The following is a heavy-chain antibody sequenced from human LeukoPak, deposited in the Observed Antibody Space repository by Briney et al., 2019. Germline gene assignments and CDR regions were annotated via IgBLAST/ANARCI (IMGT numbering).Heavy chain of an antibody. CDR1: GFTFSSYG. Sequence: GGSLRLSCAASGFTFSSYGMHRVRQAPGKGLEWVAVISYDGSNKYYADSVKGRFTISRDNSKNTLYLQMNSLRAEDTAVYYCAKRFKLGGFDYWGQGTLVTVSS. D-gene: IGHD2-15*01. V-gene: IGHV3-30*18. CDR2: ISYDGSNK. CDR3: AKRFKLGGFDY. J-gene: IGHJ4*02.